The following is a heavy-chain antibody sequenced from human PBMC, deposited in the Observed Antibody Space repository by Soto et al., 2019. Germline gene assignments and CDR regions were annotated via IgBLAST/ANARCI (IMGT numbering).Heavy chain of an antibody. CDR1: VFTFSSYA. CDR3: ASGRY. CDR2: ISYDGSNK. V-gene: IGHV3-30-3*01. Sequence: GWSLRLSCSASVFTFSSYAMHWVRQAPGKGLEWVAVISYDGSNKYYADSVKGRFTISRDNSKNTLYLQMNSLRAEDTAVYYCASGRYWGQGTLVTVSS. J-gene: IGHJ4*02.